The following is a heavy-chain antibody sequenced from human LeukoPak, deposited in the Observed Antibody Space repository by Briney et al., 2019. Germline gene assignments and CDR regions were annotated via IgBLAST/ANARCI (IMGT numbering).Heavy chain of an antibody. CDR1: GFTFDSYE. CDR2: VSSTACSK. Sequence: GGSLRLSCAASGFTFDSYEMNWVRQPPGKGLEWVSYVSSTACSKHYAESVKGRFTISRDNAKNSLFLQMNSLRGEDTAVYFCARDTPGGAFDFWGQGTMVTVSS. J-gene: IGHJ3*01. CDR3: ARDTPGGAFDF. D-gene: IGHD2-15*01. V-gene: IGHV3-48*03.